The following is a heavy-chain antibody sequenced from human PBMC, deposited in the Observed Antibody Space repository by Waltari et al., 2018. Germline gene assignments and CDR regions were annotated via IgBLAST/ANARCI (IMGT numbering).Heavy chain of an antibody. CDR2: IYYSGST. V-gene: IGHV4-39*01. Sequence: QLQLQESGPGLVKPSETLSLTCTVSGGSISSSSYYWGWIRQPPGKGLEWIGSIYYSGSTYYNPSLKSRVTISVDTSKNQVSLKLSSVTAADTAVYYCARRQYGGFYFDYWGQGTLVTVSS. J-gene: IGHJ4*02. D-gene: IGHD5-12*01. CDR3: ARRQYGGFYFDY. CDR1: GGSISSSSYY.